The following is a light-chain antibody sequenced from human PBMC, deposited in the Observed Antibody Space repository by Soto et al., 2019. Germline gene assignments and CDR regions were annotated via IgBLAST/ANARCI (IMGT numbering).Light chain of an antibody. CDR3: TSLTPGSPYV. CDR1: RRDVGNYNY. CDR2: MVS. J-gene: IGLJ1*01. Sequence: SVLNQPALLFWSPGQSINIFCTWNRRDVGNYNYVSWYQQYPGRVPKLLIYMVSNRASGVSNRFSGSKSGNTASLTISGLQAEDEADYFCTSLTPGSPYVFGTGTKVTVL. V-gene: IGLV2-14*01.